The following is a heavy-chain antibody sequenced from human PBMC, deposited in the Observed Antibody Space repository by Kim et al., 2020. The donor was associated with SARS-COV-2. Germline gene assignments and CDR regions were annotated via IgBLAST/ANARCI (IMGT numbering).Heavy chain of an antibody. CDR3: ARDATDWAAAGRSPYWYFDL. CDR2: IYSGGST. CDR1: GFTVSSNY. J-gene: IGHJ2*01. D-gene: IGHD6-13*01. Sequence: GGSLRLSCAASGFTVSSNYMSWVRQAPGKGLEWVSVIYSGGSTYYADSVKGRFTISRDNSKNTLYLQMNSLRAEDTAVYYCARDATDWAAAGRSPYWYFDLWGRGTLVPVSS. V-gene: IGHV3-66*01.